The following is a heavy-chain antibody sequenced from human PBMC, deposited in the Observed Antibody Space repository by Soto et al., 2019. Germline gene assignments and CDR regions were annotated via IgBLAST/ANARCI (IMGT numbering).Heavy chain of an antibody. Sequence: PSETLSLTCDVYGGSFSDYYWSWIRQTPGKGLEWIGEINQSGSTSYNPSLKSRVTMSLDTSQNQFSLKLSSVTAADSGVYYCVRGGIVARLGYWGQGALVTVSS. V-gene: IGHV4-34*01. CDR2: INQSGST. CDR1: GGSFSDYY. J-gene: IGHJ4*02. D-gene: IGHD6-6*01. CDR3: VRGGIVARLGY.